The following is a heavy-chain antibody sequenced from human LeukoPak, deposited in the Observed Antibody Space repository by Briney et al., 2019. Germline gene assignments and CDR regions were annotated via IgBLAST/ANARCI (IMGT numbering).Heavy chain of an antibody. J-gene: IGHJ4*02. CDR3: ARRGQFDDY. D-gene: IGHD3-9*01. CDR2: IYTSGST. CDR1: GDSISSGSYY. V-gene: IGHV4-61*02. Sequence: PSETLSLTCTVSGDSISSGSYYWSWIRQPAGKGLEWIGRIYTSGSTNYNPSLKSRVTISVDTSKNQFSLTLSSVTAADTAVYYCARRGQFDDYWGQGTLVTVSS.